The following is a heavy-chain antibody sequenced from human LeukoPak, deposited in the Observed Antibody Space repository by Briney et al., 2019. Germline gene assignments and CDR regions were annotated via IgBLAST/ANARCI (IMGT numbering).Heavy chain of an antibody. J-gene: IGHJ4*02. V-gene: IGHV3-23*01. CDR2: VSESGDIT. CDR3: AKQTTTSCYTGSDY. CDR1: GIAFSRFA. Sequence: PGGSLRLSCAASGIAFSRFAMSWVRQAPGKGLEWVSVVSESGDITHYAESVRGRFTISRDNSKNTLYLQMNSLRADDTAVYYCAKQTTTSCYTGSDYWGQGTLVTVSS. D-gene: IGHD2-2*02.